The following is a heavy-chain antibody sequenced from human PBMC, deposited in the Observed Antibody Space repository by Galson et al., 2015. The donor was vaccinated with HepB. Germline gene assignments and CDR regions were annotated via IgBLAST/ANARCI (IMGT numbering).Heavy chain of an antibody. D-gene: IGHD1-26*01. J-gene: IGHJ4*02. V-gene: IGHV3-15*01. CDR2: IKSKSDGGTT. CDR1: GFTFNNAW. Sequence: SLRLSCAASGFTFNNAWMSWVRQAPGEGLEWVGRIKSKSDGGTTDYAAPVKGRFTISRDDSKNTLYLQMNSLKTEDTALYYCTTGGGEADIVGAINFDYWGQGILVAVSS. CDR3: TTGGGEADIVGAINFDY.